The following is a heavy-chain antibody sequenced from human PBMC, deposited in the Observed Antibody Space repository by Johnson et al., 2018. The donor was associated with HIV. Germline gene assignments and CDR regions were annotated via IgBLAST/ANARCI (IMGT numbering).Heavy chain of an antibody. V-gene: IGHV3-20*04. CDR3: ARQHSYDSSGQGGGLDV. J-gene: IGHJ3*01. CDR2: INWNGGRT. CDR1: GFIFDDYD. Sequence: VQLVESGGGVVRPGGSLRLSCAGSGFIFDDYDMTWVRQAPGKGLEWVSGINWNGGRTGYADSVTGRFTISRENVNSSLYLQMNSLRAEDTALYYCARQHSYDSSGQGGGLDVWGQGTMVTVSS. D-gene: IGHD3-22*01.